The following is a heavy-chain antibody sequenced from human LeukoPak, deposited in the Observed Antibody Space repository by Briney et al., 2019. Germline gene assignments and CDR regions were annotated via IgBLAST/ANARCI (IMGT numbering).Heavy chain of an antibody. J-gene: IGHJ6*03. Sequence: PGGSLRLSCAASGFTFSSYSMNWVRQAPGKGLEWVSYISSSSSTIYYADSVKGRFTISRDNAKNSLYLQMNSLRAEDTAVYYCAKDLWGADRVVVVPAAHLAYYMDVWGKGTTVTVSS. V-gene: IGHV3-48*04. CDR3: AKDLWGADRVVVVPAAHLAYYMDV. CDR2: ISSSSSTI. D-gene: IGHD2-2*01. CDR1: GFTFSSYS.